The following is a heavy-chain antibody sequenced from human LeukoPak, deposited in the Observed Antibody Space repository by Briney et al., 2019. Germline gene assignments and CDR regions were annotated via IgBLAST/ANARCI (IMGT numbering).Heavy chain of an antibody. CDR3: ARGGTPGFSTGRIDY. D-gene: IGHD6-19*01. Sequence: GGSLRLSCAASGFNVSSNYMSWVRQAPGKGLEWVSVLYGAGSTYYDDSVKGRFAISRHDSQNTLFLQMNSLRAEDTAVYYCARGGTPGFSTGRIDYWGQGTLVTVSS. V-gene: IGHV3-53*04. CDR2: LYGAGST. CDR1: GFNVSSNY. J-gene: IGHJ4*02.